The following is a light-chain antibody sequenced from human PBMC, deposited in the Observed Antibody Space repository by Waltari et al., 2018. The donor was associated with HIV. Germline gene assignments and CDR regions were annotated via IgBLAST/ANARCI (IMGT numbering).Light chain of an antibody. J-gene: IGKJ4*01. CDR3: QQTYNKPLT. CDR1: QSISRY. V-gene: IGKV1-39*01. CDR2: ATS. Sequence: DTQMTQFPSSLSASVGDSVTITCRASQSISRYLNWYQVKPGKAPKLLIYATSTLQSGVPLRFSGRGSGTDFTLTISSLQPEDFASYYCQQTYNKPLTFGGGTTVEI.